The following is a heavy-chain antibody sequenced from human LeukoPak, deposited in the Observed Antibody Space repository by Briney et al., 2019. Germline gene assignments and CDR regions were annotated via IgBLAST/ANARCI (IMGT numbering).Heavy chain of an antibody. Sequence: MSGGSLRLSCAASGFTFNDYNMYWARQAPGKGLEWVSSISRSSSYMFYTDSVKGRFTISRDNAKNSLFLQMNSLRAEDAAVYYCARDRGEIFGVVIVPFGYWGQGTLVTVSS. D-gene: IGHD3-3*01. J-gene: IGHJ4*02. CDR3: ARDRGEIFGVVIVPFGY. CDR1: GFTFNDYN. CDR2: ISRSSSYM. V-gene: IGHV3-21*01.